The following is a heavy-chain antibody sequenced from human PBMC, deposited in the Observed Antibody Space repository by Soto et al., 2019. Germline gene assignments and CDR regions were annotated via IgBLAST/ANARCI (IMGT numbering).Heavy chain of an antibody. CDR2: IYYTGST. CDR1: GGSITNYY. V-gene: IGHV4-59*01. D-gene: IGHD4-4*01. CDR3: ARGLGTTVMLY. J-gene: IGHJ4*02. Sequence: SETLSLTCTVSGGSITNYYWSWVRQPPGKGLEWIGYIYYTGSTNYNPSLKSRVTISVDTSKNQFSLKLSSVTAADTAVYYCARGLGTTVMLYWGQGALVTVSS.